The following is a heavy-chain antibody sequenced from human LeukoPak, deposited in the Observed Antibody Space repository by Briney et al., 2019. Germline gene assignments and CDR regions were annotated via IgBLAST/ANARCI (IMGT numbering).Heavy chain of an antibody. V-gene: IGHV3-21*01. Sequence: PGGSLRLSCAASGFTFSSHSLMWVRQAPGKGLEWVSSISPDSGYIYYADSVKGRFTISRDNAENSLFLQMNSLGAEDTAVYYCAPFSAVTHYYFDCWGQGTLVTVSS. CDR2: ISPDSGYI. CDR1: GFTFSSHS. D-gene: IGHD6-13*01. CDR3: APFSAVTHYYFDC. J-gene: IGHJ4*02.